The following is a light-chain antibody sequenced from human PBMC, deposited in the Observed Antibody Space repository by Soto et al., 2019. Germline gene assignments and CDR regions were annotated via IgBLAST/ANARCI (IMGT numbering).Light chain of an antibody. CDR1: QGIATS. Sequence: ILWTQSPSSLSASVGDRVTITRRASQGIATSLAWYQQKRGKAPKIXIYAASHFPSGVPSRFSGSGAGTHFTRTISSLQPEDFATDYCQQLHGSPITFGQGTRLENK. V-gene: IGKV1-9*01. J-gene: IGKJ5*01. CDR3: QQLHGSPIT. CDR2: AAS.